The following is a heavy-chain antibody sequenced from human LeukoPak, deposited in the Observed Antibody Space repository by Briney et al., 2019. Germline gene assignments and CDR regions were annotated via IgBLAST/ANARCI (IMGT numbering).Heavy chain of an antibody. CDR2: IYHSGSGST. Sequence: SQTLSLTCTVSGGSISSGGHSWSWIRQPPGKGLEWIGYIYHSGSGSTYYNPSLKSRVTISVDTSKNQFSLKLSSVTAADTAVYYCTRGHHGLEYWGQGTLVTVSS. J-gene: IGHJ4*02. V-gene: IGHV4-30-2*01. CDR1: GGSISSGGHS. CDR3: TRGHHGLEY. D-gene: IGHD1-14*01.